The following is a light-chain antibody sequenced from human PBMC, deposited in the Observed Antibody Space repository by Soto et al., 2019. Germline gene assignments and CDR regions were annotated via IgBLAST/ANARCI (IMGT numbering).Light chain of an antibody. J-gene: IGLJ1*01. V-gene: IGLV2-14*03. CDR3: SSFTSTACYV. CDR1: SSDVGGYNY. Sequence: QSALTHPASVSGSPGQSIAISCTGTSSDVGGYNYVSWYQQHPDKVPKLIIYDVNNRPSGVSDRFSGSKSGNTSSLTISGLQAEDEADYYCSSFTSTACYVFGSGTKLTVL. CDR2: DVN.